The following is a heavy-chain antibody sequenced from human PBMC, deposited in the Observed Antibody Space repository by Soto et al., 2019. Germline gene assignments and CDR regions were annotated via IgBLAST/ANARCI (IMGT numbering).Heavy chain of an antibody. J-gene: IGHJ5*02. CDR1: GYTFTSYY. CDR3: ARTPGVVRGVSEFDP. V-gene: IGHV1-46*01. Sequence: QVQLVQSGAEVKKPGASVKVSCKASGYTFTSYYMHWVRQAPGQGLEWMGIINPSGGSTSYAQKFQGRVTMTRDTSTSTVYMELSSLRSEDTAVYYCARTPGVVRGVSEFDPWGQGTLVTVSS. CDR2: INPSGGST. D-gene: IGHD3-10*01.